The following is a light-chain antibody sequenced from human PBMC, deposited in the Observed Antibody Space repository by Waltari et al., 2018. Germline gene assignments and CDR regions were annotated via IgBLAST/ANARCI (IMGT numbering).Light chain of an antibody. V-gene: IGKV3-11*01. CDR3: QQRGTWPIT. Sequence: EIVLTQSPATLSLSPGERATLSCRASQNVNNYLAWYQHTPGQATSRLIYDASNRATGSPARFSGSQSWTVFSLTISSLEPEDFAVYYCQQRGTWPITFGGGTKVEIK. J-gene: IGKJ4*01. CDR2: DAS. CDR1: QNVNNY.